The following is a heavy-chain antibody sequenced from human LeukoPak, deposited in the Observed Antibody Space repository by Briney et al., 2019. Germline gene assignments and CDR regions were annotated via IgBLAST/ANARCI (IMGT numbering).Heavy chain of an antibody. CDR2: ISGSCGSK. Sequence: PGGSLRLSCAASGFTFSSYAMSWVPQAPGKGLEWVSAISGSCGSKYYADSVKGRFTISRDNSKNTPYLQMNSLRAEDTAVYYCAKGPLEWLLLGAFDIWGQGTMVTVSS. CDR3: AKGPLEWLLLGAFDI. V-gene: IGHV3-23*01. CDR1: GFTFSSYA. J-gene: IGHJ3*02. D-gene: IGHD3-3*01.